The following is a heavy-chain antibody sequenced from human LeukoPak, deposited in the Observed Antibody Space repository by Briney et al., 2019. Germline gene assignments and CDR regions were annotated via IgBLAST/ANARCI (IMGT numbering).Heavy chain of an antibody. Sequence: ASVKVSCKASGYTFAGYYMHWVRQAPGQGLEWMGWINPNSGGTNYAQKFQGRVTMTRGTSISTAYMELSRLRSDDTAVYYCARAVPAAVTNWFDPWGQGTLVTVSS. D-gene: IGHD2-2*01. CDR2: INPNSGGT. V-gene: IGHV1-2*02. CDR1: GYTFAGYY. J-gene: IGHJ5*02. CDR3: ARAVPAAVTNWFDP.